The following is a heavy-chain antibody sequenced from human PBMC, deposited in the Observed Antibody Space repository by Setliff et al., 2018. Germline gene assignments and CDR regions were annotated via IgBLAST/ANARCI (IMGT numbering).Heavy chain of an antibody. CDR1: GGSISSHY. Sequence: PSETLSLTCTVSGGSISSHYWSWTRQPPGKGLEWIGYIYYSGSTNYNPSLKSRVTISVDTSKNQFSLKLSSVTAADTAVYYCARRAGAAYFDYWGQGTLVTVSS. D-gene: IGHD1-26*01. CDR2: IYYSGST. CDR3: ARRAGAAYFDY. V-gene: IGHV4-59*11. J-gene: IGHJ4*02.